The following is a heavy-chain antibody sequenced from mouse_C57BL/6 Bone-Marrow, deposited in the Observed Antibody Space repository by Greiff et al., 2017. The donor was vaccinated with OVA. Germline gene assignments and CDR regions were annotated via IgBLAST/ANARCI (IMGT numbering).Heavy chain of an antibody. D-gene: IGHD2-12*01. J-gene: IGHJ1*03. CDR2: INSDGGST. Sequence: EVKLVESGGGLVQPGESLKLSCESNEYEFPSHDMSWVRKTPEKRLELVAAINSDGGSTYYPATMERRFIISRDNTKKTLYLQMSSLRSEDTALYYCARQSYDVGYWYFDVWGTGTTVTVSS. V-gene: IGHV5-2*01. CDR3: ARQSYDVGYWYFDV. CDR1: EYEFPSHD.